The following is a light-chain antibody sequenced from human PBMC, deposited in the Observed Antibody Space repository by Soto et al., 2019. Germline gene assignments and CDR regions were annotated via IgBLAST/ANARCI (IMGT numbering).Light chain of an antibody. CDR3: QQSYDSPPT. J-gene: IGKJ4*01. CDR2: GAS. Sequence: DIQMTQSPSTLSASVGDRVTITCRASQTINNYLNWYQQKPGKAPKCLIYGASNLHSAVSSRSSGRGSGTDYSLIISTLQTEDFATYFCQQSYDSPPTFGGGTKVDIK. V-gene: IGKV1-39*01. CDR1: QTINNY.